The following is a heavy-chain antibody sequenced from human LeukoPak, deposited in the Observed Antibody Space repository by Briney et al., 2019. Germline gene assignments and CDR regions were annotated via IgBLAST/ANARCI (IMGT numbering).Heavy chain of an antibody. D-gene: IGHD5-12*01. J-gene: IGHJ4*02. CDR3: PRPPNSGYDF. CDR2: IYPSDSDT. Sequence: GESLKISCKASGYSFSNYWIGWVRQMPGKGLEWMGIIYPSDSDTRYSPSFQGQVTTSADKSISTAYLQWSSLKASDTAMYYCPRPPNSGYDFWGQGALVTVSS. V-gene: IGHV5-51*01. CDR1: GYSFSNYW.